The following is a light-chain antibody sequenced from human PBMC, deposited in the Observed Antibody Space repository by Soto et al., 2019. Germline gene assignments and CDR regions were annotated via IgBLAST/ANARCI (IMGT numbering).Light chain of an antibody. CDR1: QSVSSF. CDR2: VAS. Sequence: EKVMTQSPATLSLSPGERATLSCRASQSVSSFLAWYQQKPGQAPRLLIYVASARSTGIPARFSGSGSGTEFTLTLSSLQSEDYAVYYCQQYSTWPSWTFGRGTKVEVK. CDR3: QQYSTWPSWT. V-gene: IGKV3-15*01. J-gene: IGKJ1*01.